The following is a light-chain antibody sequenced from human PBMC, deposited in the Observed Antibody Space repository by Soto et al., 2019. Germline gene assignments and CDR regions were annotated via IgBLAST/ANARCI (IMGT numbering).Light chain of an antibody. CDR1: QSVSSTY. J-gene: IGKJ1*01. Sequence: EIVLTQSPGTLSLSPGERATLSCRASQSVSSTYLGWYQQKPGQAPRLLIYGASSRATGIPDRFSGSGSGTDFTLAIAGLEPEDFAVYYGQLYGSSPPRTFGQGTKVEIK. CDR2: GAS. V-gene: IGKV3-20*01. CDR3: QLYGSSPPRT.